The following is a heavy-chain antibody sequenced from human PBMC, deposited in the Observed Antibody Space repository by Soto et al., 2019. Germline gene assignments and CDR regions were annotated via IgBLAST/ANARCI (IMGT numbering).Heavy chain of an antibody. CDR2: ITSRGSNT. D-gene: IGHD6-13*01. CDR3: AKEQGRVAAALDY. Sequence: EVQLLESGGDLVQRGGSLRLSCAASGFTFSGYCMSWVRQAPGKGLGWVSSITSRGSNTYYVDSVKGRFTISRDNSKNTLYLQMNSLTVEDTAVYYCAKEQGRVAAALDYWGQGTLVTVSS. J-gene: IGHJ4*02. V-gene: IGHV3-23*01. CDR1: GFTFSGYC.